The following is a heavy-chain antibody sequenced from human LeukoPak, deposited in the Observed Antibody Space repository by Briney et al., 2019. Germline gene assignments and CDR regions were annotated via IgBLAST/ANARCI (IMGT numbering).Heavy chain of an antibody. Sequence: SETLSLTCAVYGGSFSGYYGSWIRQPPGKGLEWIGEINHSGSTNYNPSLKSRVTISVDTSKNQFSLKLSSVTAADTAVYYCARGRYSYGYAYWGQGTLVTVSS. CDR1: GGSFSGYY. CDR2: INHSGST. CDR3: ARGRYSYGYAY. D-gene: IGHD5-18*01. J-gene: IGHJ4*02. V-gene: IGHV4-34*01.